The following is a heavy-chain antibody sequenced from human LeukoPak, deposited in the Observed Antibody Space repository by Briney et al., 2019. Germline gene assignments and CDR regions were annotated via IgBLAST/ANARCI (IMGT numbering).Heavy chain of an antibody. D-gene: IGHD5-18*01. V-gene: IGHV3-7*01. J-gene: IGHJ4*02. CDR1: GFTFSSYW. CDR3: ARNTGGGYSCYDC. Sequence: GGSLRLSCAASGFTFSSYWMTWIRQAPGRGLEWVANIKQDGSEKYYVDSVKGRFTISRDNAKNSLYLQMNSLRAEDTAVYYCARNTGGGYSCYDCWGQGTLVTVSS. CDR2: IKQDGSEK.